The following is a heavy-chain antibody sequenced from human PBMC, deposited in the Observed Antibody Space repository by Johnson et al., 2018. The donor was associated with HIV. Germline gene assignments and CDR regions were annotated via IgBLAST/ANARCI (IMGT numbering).Heavy chain of an antibody. D-gene: IGHD6-13*01. Sequence: QVQLVESGGGVVQPGRSLRLSCAASGFTFSSYAMHWVRQAPGKGLEWVAVISYDGSNTYYADSVQGRFTISRDNSKNTLYLQMNSLRAEDTAVYYCAREGAAAGPTDAFDIWGQGTMVTVSS. CDR3: AREGAAAGPTDAFDI. CDR1: GFTFSSYA. J-gene: IGHJ3*02. V-gene: IGHV3-30-3*01. CDR2: ISYDGSNT.